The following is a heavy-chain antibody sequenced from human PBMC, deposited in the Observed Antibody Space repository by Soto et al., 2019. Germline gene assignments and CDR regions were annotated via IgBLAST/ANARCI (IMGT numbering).Heavy chain of an antibody. CDR1: GGSFIGYY. D-gene: IGHD7-27*01. CDR3: ARGWGRIFDY. V-gene: IGHV4-34*01. J-gene: IGHJ4*02. Sequence: SETLSVTCAVYGGSFIGYYWSWIRQPPGKGLEWIGEINHSGSTNYNPSLKSRVTISVDTSKNQFSLKLSSVTAADTAVYYCARGWGRIFDYWGQGTLVTVSS. CDR2: INHSGST.